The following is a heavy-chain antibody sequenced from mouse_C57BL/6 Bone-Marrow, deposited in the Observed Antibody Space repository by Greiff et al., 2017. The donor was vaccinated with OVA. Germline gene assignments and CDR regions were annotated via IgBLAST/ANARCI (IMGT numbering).Heavy chain of an antibody. J-gene: IGHJ2*01. V-gene: IGHV14-4*01. CDR3: TTPPHLQLGRDY. CDR1: GFNIKDDY. CDR2: IDPENGDT. Sequence: EVQLQQSGAELVRPGASVKLSCTASGFNIKDDYMHWVKQRPEQGLEWIGWIDPENGDTEYASKFQGKAPITADTSSNTAYLQLSSLTSEDTAVYYCTTPPHLQLGRDYWGQGTTLTVSS. D-gene: IGHD4-1*02.